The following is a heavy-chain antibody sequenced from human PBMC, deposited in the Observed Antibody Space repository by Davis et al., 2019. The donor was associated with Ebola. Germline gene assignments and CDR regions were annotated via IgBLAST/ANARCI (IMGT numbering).Heavy chain of an antibody. CDR1: GFTFSGSG. Sequence: PGGSLRLSCAASGFTFSGSGMHWVRQAPGKGLEWVAIISDDGSFTRYADSVKGRFTISRDNSKNTLHLQMDSLRTEDTAVYYCAKGCSGVPRCYHFDFWGQGALVTVSS. J-gene: IGHJ4*02. CDR3: AKGCSGVPRCYHFDF. V-gene: IGHV3-30*18. CDR2: ISDDGSFT. D-gene: IGHD2-15*01.